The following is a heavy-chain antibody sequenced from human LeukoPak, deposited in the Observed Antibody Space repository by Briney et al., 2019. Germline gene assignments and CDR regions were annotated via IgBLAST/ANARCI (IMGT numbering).Heavy chain of an antibody. Sequence: ASVKVSCKAFGYSFTNFPMHWVRQAPGQRFEWMGWINSGTGNTKYSQKFQGRVTITRDTSASTAYMELSSLRSEDTAVYYCARSSDSSGYYVRVFDYWGQGTLVTVSS. CDR3: ARSSDSSGYYVRVFDY. D-gene: IGHD3-22*01. CDR2: INSGTGNT. CDR1: GYSFTNFP. V-gene: IGHV1-3*01. J-gene: IGHJ4*02.